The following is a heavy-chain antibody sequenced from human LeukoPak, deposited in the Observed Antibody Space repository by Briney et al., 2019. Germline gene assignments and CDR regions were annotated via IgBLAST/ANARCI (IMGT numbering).Heavy chain of an antibody. CDR2: ISGSGGST. D-gene: IGHD1-20*01. CDR3: ATYKWGEAEDY. CDR1: GFTLSSYA. Sequence: PGGSLTLSCAASGFTLSSYAMSWVRQPPGEGLEWVSAISGSGGSTYYADSVKGRFTISRDNSKNTQYLQMNSLRAEDTALYYCATYKWGEAEDYWGQGTLVTASS. V-gene: IGHV3-23*01. J-gene: IGHJ4*02.